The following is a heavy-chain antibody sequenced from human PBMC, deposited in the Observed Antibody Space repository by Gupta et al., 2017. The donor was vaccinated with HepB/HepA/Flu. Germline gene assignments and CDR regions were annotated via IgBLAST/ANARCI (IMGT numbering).Heavy chain of an antibody. Sequence: EVQFLQSGGGLVQPGGSLRLSCTAFGSTFNTYPMNWVRQAPGKGLEWISAISGSGASKYYADFVKGRFTISRDNSNNTLFLQMNNLRDGDTAVYYCARAPAGGISAASKRKWGPGTLVTVSS. CDR1: GSTFNTYP. J-gene: IGHJ4*02. CDR2: ISGSGASK. V-gene: IGHV3-23*01. CDR3: ARAPAGGISAASKRK. D-gene: IGHD3-10*01.